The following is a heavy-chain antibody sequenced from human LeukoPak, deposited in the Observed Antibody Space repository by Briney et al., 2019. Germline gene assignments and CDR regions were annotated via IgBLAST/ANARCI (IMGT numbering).Heavy chain of an antibody. CDR1: GFTVSSNY. CDR3: TREGLNDYNNPTDAFDI. CDR2: IHHSGTT. D-gene: IGHD4-11*01. J-gene: IGHJ3*02. Sequence: GSLRLSCAASGFTVSSNYMSWVRQPPGKGLEWIGEIHHSGTTTYNPSLKSRLTISVDKSKNQFFLTLNSVTAADTAVYFCTREGLNDYNNPTDAFDIWGQGTMVTVSS. V-gene: IGHV4-4*01.